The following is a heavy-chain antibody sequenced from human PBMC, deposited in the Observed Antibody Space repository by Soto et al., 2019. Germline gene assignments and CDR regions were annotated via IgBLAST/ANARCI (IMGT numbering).Heavy chain of an antibody. D-gene: IGHD3-10*01. CDR2: INPSGGST. J-gene: IGHJ3*02. CDR1: GYTFTSYY. Sequence: ASVKVSCKASGYTFTSYYMHWVRQAPGQGLEWMGIINPSGGSTSYAQKFQGRVTMTRDTSTSTAYMELRSLRSEDTAVYYCAKFLSDMVRGAPDAFDIWGQGTMVTVSS. V-gene: IGHV1-46*01. CDR3: AKFLSDMVRGAPDAFDI.